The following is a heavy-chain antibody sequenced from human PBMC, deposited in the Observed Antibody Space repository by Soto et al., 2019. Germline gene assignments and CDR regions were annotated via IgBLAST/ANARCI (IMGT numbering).Heavy chain of an antibody. D-gene: IGHD3-22*01. CDR1: GFTFRSYA. Sequence: PGGSLKLSCAASGFTFRSYAVHWVRKAPGKGLEWVAVISYDGSNKYYADSVKGRFTISRDNSKNTLYLQMNSLRAEDTAVYYCARPSTYYCDSSGYDYFDYWGQGILVTVSS. CDR2: ISYDGSNK. CDR3: ARPSTYYCDSSGYDYFDY. J-gene: IGHJ4*02. V-gene: IGHV3-30-3*01.